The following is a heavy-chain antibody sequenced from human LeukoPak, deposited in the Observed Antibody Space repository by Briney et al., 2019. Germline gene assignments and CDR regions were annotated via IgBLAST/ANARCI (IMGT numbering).Heavy chain of an antibody. J-gene: IGHJ4*02. CDR2: ISSSGGST. V-gene: IGHV3-23*01. CDR3: AKVDDHSNYETDY. Sequence: GGSLRLSCAASGFTFSSYGMSWVRQAPGKGLEWVSGISSSGGSTYYADSVKGRFTISRDKSKNTLYLQMNSLRAEDTAVYYCAKVDDHSNYETDYWGQGTLVTASS. CDR1: GFTFSSYG. D-gene: IGHD4-11*01.